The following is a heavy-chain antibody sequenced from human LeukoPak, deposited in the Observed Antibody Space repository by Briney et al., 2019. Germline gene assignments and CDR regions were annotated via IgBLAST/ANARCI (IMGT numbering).Heavy chain of an antibody. V-gene: IGHV4-39*07. CDR1: GGSISSSSYY. Sequence: SETLSLTCTVSGGSISSSSYYWGWIRQPPGKGLEWIGSIYYSGSTYYNPSLKSRVTISVDTSKNQFSLKLSSVTAADTAVYYCARDEPTTYGSGPGGYWGQGTLVTVSS. CDR2: IYYSGST. CDR3: ARDEPTTYGSGPGGY. J-gene: IGHJ4*02. D-gene: IGHD3-10*01.